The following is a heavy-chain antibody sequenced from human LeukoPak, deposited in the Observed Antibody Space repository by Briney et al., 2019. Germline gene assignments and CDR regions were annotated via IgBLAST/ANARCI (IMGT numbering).Heavy chain of an antibody. CDR3: ARDPGYSYGEADY. D-gene: IGHD5-18*01. Sequence: GGSLRLSCAASGFAFSSYSMNWVRQAPGKGLEWVSSISSSSSYIYYADSVKGRFTISRDNAKNSLYLQMNSLRAEDTAVYYCARDPGYSYGEADYWGQGTLVTVSS. CDR2: ISSSSSYI. CDR1: GFAFSSYS. J-gene: IGHJ4*02. V-gene: IGHV3-21*01.